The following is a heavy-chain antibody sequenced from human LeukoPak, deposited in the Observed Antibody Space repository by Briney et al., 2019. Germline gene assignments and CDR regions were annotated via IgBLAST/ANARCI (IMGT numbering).Heavy chain of an antibody. J-gene: IGHJ4*02. V-gene: IGHV3-21*01. CDR2: ISSSSSYK. CDR3: ASDFSGVYGY. Sequence: NSGGSLRLSCAASGFTFSSYTMNWVRQAPGKGLEWVSSISSSSSYKYYADSVKGRFTISRDNAKNSLYLQMNSLRAEDTAVYYCASDFSGVYGYWGQGTLVTVSS. D-gene: IGHD6-25*01. CDR1: GFTFSSYT.